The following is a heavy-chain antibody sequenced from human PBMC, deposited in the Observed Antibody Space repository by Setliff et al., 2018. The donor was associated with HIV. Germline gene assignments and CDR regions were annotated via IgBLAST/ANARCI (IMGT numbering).Heavy chain of an antibody. J-gene: IGHJ4*02. CDR3: ARVPVMATITY. CDR2: ISWNSVTM. D-gene: IGHD5-12*01. Sequence: GGSLRLSCAASGFTFDDYAMHWVRQAPGKGLEWVSGISWNSVTMGYADSVKGRFTISRDNAKNSLYLQMNSLRAEDTTIYYCARVPVMATITYWGQGTLVTVSS. CDR1: GFTFDDYA. V-gene: IGHV3-9*01.